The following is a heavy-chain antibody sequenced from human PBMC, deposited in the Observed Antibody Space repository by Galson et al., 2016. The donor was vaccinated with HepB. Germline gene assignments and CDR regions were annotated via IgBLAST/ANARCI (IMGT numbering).Heavy chain of an antibody. J-gene: IGHJ4*02. CDR2: IWYDGGNK. Sequence: SLRLSCAASGFTFSSYGMHWVRQAPGKGLEWVAVIWYDGGNKYYADSVKGRFTISRDNSKNTLHLQMNSLRAEDTAVYYCARESSIAAAGVLDYWGQGTLVTVSS. CDR3: ARESSIAAAGVLDY. CDR1: GFTFSSYG. V-gene: IGHV3-33*01. D-gene: IGHD6-13*01.